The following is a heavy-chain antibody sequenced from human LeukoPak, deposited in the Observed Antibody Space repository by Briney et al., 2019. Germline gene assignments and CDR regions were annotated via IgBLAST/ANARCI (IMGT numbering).Heavy chain of an antibody. CDR1: DGSITPFY. V-gene: IGHV4-59*01. D-gene: IGHD2-21*02. J-gene: IGHJ2*01. CDR2: TYYSGST. CDR3: ARKAYCGGDCSPRHWYFDL. Sequence: SETLSLTCAVSDGSITPFYWSWIRQPPGKGLEWIGYTYYSGSTTYNPSLKSRVTISLGRSKNHFSLELSSVTAADTAVYFCARKAYCGGDCSPRHWYFDLWGRGTLVTVSA.